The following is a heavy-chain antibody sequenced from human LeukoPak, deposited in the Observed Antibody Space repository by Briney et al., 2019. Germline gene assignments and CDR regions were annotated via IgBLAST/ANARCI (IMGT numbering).Heavy chain of an antibody. CDR3: VRASGSFDY. CDR2: ISYDGSNK. Sequence: GGSLRLSCAASGFTFSSYAMHWVRQAPGKGLEWVAVISYDGSNKYYAGSVKGRFTISRDNSKKTLYLQMNSLRVEDTAVYYCVRASGSFDYWGQGTLVTISS. J-gene: IGHJ4*02. CDR1: GFTFSSYA. V-gene: IGHV3-30*07. D-gene: IGHD3-10*01.